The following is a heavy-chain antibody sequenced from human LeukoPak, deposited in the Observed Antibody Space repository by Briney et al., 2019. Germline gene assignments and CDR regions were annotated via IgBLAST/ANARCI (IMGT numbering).Heavy chain of an antibody. CDR3: ARETMVRGDGRAFDI. CDR1: GFTFSSYE. Sequence: QPGGSLRLSCAASGFTFSSYEMNWVRQAPGKGLEWVSYISRSGSTIYYADSVKGRFTISRHNAKNSLYLQMNSLRAEDTAVYYCARETMVRGDGRAFDIWGQGTMVTVSS. CDR2: ISRSGSTI. V-gene: IGHV3-48*03. J-gene: IGHJ3*02. D-gene: IGHD3-10*01.